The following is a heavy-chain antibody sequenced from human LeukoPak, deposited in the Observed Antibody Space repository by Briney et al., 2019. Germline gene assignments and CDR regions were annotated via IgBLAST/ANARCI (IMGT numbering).Heavy chain of an antibody. D-gene: IGHD6-13*01. V-gene: IGHV3-9*01. CDR2: ISWNSGSI. J-gene: IGHJ3*02. Sequence: GGSLRLSCAASGFTFDDYAMYWVRQAPGKGLEWVSGISWNSGSIGYADSVKGRFTISRDNAKNSLYLQMNSLRAEDTALYYCAKALSSSNDAFDIWGQGTMVTVSS. CDR1: GFTFDDYA. CDR3: AKALSSSNDAFDI.